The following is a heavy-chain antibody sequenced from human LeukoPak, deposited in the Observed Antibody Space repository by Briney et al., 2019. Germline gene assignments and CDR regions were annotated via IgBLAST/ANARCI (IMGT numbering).Heavy chain of an antibody. J-gene: IGHJ4*02. CDR3: AKVPAFDY. CDR1: GFTFSTYA. Sequence: GSLRLSCAASGFTFSTYAMSLVRQAPGKGLEWVSAIGASHITYYADSVKGRFTISRDNSKNTLYLQMNSLRAEDTAVYYCAKVPAFDYWGQGTLVTVSS. V-gene: IGHV3-23*01. CDR2: IGASHIT.